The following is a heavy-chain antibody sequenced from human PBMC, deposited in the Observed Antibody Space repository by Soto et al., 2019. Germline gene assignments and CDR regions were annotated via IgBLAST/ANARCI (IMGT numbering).Heavy chain of an antibody. D-gene: IGHD1-26*01. CDR1: GFNFSDYA. J-gene: IGHJ1*01. CDR3: ARAGWGIVLFSYIQH. V-gene: IGHV3-23*01. Sequence: GGSLRLSCASSGFNFSDYAMIWVRQAPGKGLEWVSGISGSGGTTNYADSVKGRFTISRDNSKNTLYLQMNSLTAEDTAAYFCARAGWGIVLFSYIQHWGQGTLVTV. CDR2: ISGSGGTT.